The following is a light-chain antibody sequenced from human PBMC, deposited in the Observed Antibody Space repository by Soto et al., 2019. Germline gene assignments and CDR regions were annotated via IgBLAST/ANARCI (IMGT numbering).Light chain of an antibody. V-gene: IGLV2-14*03. Sequence: QSVLTQPASVSGSPGQSIAISCTGTSSDVGGYNYVSWYQHHPGKVPKLVIYDVTNRPSGVSDRFSGSKSGNTASLTISGLQAEDEADYYCCSFAGSYTLYVFGTGTKVTVL. J-gene: IGLJ1*01. CDR1: SSDVGGYNY. CDR2: DVT. CDR3: CSFAGSYTLYV.